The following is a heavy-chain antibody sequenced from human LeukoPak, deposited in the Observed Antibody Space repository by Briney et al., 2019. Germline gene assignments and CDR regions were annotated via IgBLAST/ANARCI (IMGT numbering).Heavy chain of an antibody. V-gene: IGHV1-2*04. CDR1: GYTFTDYY. CDR2: INPNSGDT. Sequence: ASLRVSCKASGYTFTDYYIHFGRQVPGQGLEWMGWINPNSGDTNLAQKFQGWVTMTRDTSIGTAYLELNRLTSDDTAVYYCARDRGPQWWGSFDYWGQGTLVTVSS. CDR3: ARDRGPQWWGSFDY. J-gene: IGHJ4*02. D-gene: IGHD3-16*01.